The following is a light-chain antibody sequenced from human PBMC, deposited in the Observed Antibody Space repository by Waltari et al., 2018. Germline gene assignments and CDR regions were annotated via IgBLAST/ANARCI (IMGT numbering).Light chain of an antibody. J-gene: IGLJ1*01. CDR2: DDS. CDR3: QSYDSSLSGAYV. V-gene: IGLV3-21*03. Sequence: SYVLTQSPSVSVAPGKTAKISCEGNDIVYKRVHWYQQKPGQAPVLVVYDDSDRPSGTPERFSGSKSGTSVSLAITGLQGEDEADYYCQSYDSSLSGAYVFGTGTKVTVL. CDR1: DIVYKR.